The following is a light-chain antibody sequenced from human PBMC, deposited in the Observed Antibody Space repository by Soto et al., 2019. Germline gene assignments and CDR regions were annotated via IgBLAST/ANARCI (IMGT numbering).Light chain of an antibody. CDR1: QTISND. CDR3: KQNNKSPPVP. J-gene: IGKJ4*01. CDR2: GAS. V-gene: IGKV3-15*01. Sequence: EVVMTQSPATVSVSPGEGVTLSCRASQTISNDLAWYQQKPGQAPRLLIYGASTRATGVPARFSGGGSGTEFTLTISSLQSEDFAFYYCKQNNKSPPVPLGGGPRVDIK.